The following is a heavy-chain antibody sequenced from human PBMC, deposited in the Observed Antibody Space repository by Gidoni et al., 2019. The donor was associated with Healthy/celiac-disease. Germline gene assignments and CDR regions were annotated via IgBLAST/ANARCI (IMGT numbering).Heavy chain of an antibody. V-gene: IGHV1-46*01. Sequence: QVQLVPSVAEVKKPGASVKLSCNASGYPFTSYYMHWVRQAPGQGLEWMGIINPSGGSTSYEQKFQGRVTMTRDTSTSTVYMELSSLRSEDTAVYYCARVDVAVDYFDYWGQGTLVTVSS. J-gene: IGHJ4*02. CDR3: ARVDVAVDYFDY. CDR2: INPSGGST. CDR1: GYPFTSYY. D-gene: IGHD6-19*01.